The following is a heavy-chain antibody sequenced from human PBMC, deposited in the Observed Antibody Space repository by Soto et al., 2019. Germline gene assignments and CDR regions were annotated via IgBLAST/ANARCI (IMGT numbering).Heavy chain of an antibody. D-gene: IGHD5-18*01. V-gene: IGHV3-23*01. CDR2: ISGSGGST. CDR3: AREEGMQLWLNIHFDY. J-gene: IGHJ4*02. Sequence: PGGSLRLSCAASGFTFSDHAMSWVRQAPGKGLEWVSSISGSGGSTYYADSVKGRFTISRDNSKNTLYPQMNSLRAEDTAVYYCAREEGMQLWLNIHFDYWGQGTLVTVSS. CDR1: GFTFSDHA.